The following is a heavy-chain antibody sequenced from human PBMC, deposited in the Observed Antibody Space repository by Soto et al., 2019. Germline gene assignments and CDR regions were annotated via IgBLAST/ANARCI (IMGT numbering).Heavy chain of an antibody. CDR2: ISAYNGNT. CDR1: GYTFTSYG. V-gene: IGHV1-18*01. D-gene: IGHD2-15*01. J-gene: IGHJ6*02. Sequence: ASVKVSCKASGYTFTSYGISWVRQAPGQGLEWMGWISAYNGNTNYAQKLRGRVTMTTDTSTSTAYMELRSLRSDDTAVYYCARKLGYCSGGSCSPDYYCGMDVWGQGTTVTVSS. CDR3: ARKLGYCSGGSCSPDYYCGMDV.